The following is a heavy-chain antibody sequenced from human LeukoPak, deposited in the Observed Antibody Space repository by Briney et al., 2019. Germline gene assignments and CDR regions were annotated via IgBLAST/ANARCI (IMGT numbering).Heavy chain of an antibody. CDR2: IYYSGST. J-gene: IGHJ3*02. Sequence: SETLSLACTASGGSNSSYYWSWIGQPPGKGLERIWYIYYSGSTNYNPSLKSRVIISVDTSKNPFSLKLSSVTAADTAVYYCARDCGLYGHYVGDAFDIWGQGTMVTVSS. D-gene: IGHD4-17*01. V-gene: IGHV4-59*12. CDR3: ARDCGLYGHYVGDAFDI. CDR1: GGSNSSYY.